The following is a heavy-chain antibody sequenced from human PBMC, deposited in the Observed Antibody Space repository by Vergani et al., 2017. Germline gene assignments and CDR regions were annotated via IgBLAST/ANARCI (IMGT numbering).Heavy chain of an antibody. J-gene: IGHJ6*03. Sequence: QLQLQESGSGLVKPSQTLSLTCAVSGGSISSGGYYWSWIRQPAGKGLEWIGRIYTSGSTNYNPSLKSRVTISVDTSKNQFSLKLSSVTAADTAVYYCARGHGDYTYYYMDVWGKGTTVTVSS. CDR1: GGSISSGGYY. CDR3: ARGHGDYTYYYMDV. CDR2: IYTSGST. D-gene: IGHD4-17*01. V-gene: IGHV4-61*02.